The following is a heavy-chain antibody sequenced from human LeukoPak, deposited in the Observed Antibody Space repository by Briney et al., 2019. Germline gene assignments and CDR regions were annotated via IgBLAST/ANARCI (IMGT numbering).Heavy chain of an antibody. CDR3: TRGAGWLIDY. D-gene: IGHD3-16*01. J-gene: IGHJ4*02. V-gene: IGHV4-59*01. CDR1: GGSISSYY. Sequence: PSETLSLTCTVSGGSISSYYWSWIRQPPGKGLEWIGYLHNSGTSTYNPSLKSRVTISADTSKNQFSLKLNSLTTADTAVYYCTRGAGWLIDYWGQGILVTVSS. CDR2: LHNSGTS.